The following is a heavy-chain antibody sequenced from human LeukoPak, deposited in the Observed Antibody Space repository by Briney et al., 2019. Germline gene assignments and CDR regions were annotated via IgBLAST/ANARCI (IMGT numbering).Heavy chain of an antibody. J-gene: IGHJ6*04. CDR1: GFTVSSYS. Sequence: GGSLRLSCAASGFTVSSYSMNWVRQAPGKGLEWVSSISSSGSYIYYADSLKGRFTISRDNAKNSLYLQMNSLRAEDTAVYYCARDKYNWNYEPLDVWGKGTTVTVSS. CDR3: ARDKYNWNYEPLDV. D-gene: IGHD1-7*01. CDR2: ISSSGSYI. V-gene: IGHV3-21*01.